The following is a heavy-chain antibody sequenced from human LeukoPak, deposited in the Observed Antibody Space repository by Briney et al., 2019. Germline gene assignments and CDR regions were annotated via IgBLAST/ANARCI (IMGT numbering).Heavy chain of an antibody. CDR2: IIPIFGTA. J-gene: IGHJ4*02. CDR3: ALPVLLWFGESRDY. D-gene: IGHD3-10*01. Sequence: ASVKVSCKASGGTFSSYAISWVRQAPGQGLEWMGGIIPIFGTANYAQKFQGRVTITTDESTSTAYMELSSLRSEDTAVYYCALPVLLWFGESRDYWGQGTLVTVSS. CDR1: GGTFSSYA. V-gene: IGHV1-69*05.